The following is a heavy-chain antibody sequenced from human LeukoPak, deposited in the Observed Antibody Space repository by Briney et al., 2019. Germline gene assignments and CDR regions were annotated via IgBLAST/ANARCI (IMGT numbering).Heavy chain of an antibody. CDR1: GGSISSSSYY. Sequence: SETLSLTCTVSGGSISSSSYYWGWIRQPPGKGLEWIGGIYYSGSTYYNPSLKSRVTISVDPSKNQISLKLSSVTAADTAVYYCARHPERIVVVNHFDYWGQGTLVTVSS. D-gene: IGHD3-22*01. CDR3: ARHPERIVVVNHFDY. CDR2: IYYSGST. V-gene: IGHV4-39*01. J-gene: IGHJ4*02.